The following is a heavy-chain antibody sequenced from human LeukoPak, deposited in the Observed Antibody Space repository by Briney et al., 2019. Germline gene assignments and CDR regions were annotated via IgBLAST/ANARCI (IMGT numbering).Heavy chain of an antibody. D-gene: IGHD4-17*01. CDR2: ISAYNGNT. CDR1: GYTFTSYG. J-gene: IGHJ3*02. CDR3: ARETLYGDYEDDAFDI. Sequence: ASVKVSCKASGYTFTSYGISWVRQAPGQGLEWMGWISAYNGNTNYAQKLQGRVTMTTDTSTSTAYMELRSLRSDDTAVYYCARETLYGDYEDDAFDIWGQGTMVTVSS. V-gene: IGHV1-18*04.